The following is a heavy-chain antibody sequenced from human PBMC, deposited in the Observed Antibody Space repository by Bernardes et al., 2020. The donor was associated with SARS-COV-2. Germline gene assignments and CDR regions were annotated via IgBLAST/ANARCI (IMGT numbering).Heavy chain of an antibody. CDR3: ARGSHISGFWTTSSDGFDI. V-gene: IGHV3-7*01. CDR1: EFTFSSYW. J-gene: IGHJ3*02. D-gene: IGHD3-3*01. Sequence: GGSLRLSCAASEFTFSSYWMNWVRQAPGKGLEWVANINQDGSEKSYVDSVKGRFTISRDNAKNSLYLQMNSLRGEDTAVYYCARGSHISGFWTTSSDGFDIWGQGTMVTVSS. CDR2: INQDGSEK.